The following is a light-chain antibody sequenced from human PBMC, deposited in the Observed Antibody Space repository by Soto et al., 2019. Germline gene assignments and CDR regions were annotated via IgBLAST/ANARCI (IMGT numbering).Light chain of an antibody. J-gene: IGKJ5*01. V-gene: IGKV1D-13*01. CDR2: GAS. Sequence: AIQMTQSPSTRSGSVGDRVPITCRASQDIGSVLAWYQQKPGTAPKVLISGASDLHGGVPSRFSGSGSRTDFTLTITHLQSEDFATYYCQHYLNYPITFGQGTRLEIK. CDR1: QDIGSV. CDR3: QHYLNYPIT.